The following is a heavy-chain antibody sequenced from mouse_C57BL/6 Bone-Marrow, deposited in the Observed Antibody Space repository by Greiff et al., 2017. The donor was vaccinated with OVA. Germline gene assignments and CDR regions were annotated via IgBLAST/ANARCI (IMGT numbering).Heavy chain of an antibody. V-gene: IGHV5-6*01. CDR1: GFTFSSYG. CDR3: ARRPYPYWYFDV. J-gene: IGHJ1*03. CDR2: ISSGGSYT. D-gene: IGHD2-10*01. Sequence: EVQLQESGGDLVKPGGSLKLSCAASGFTFSSYGLSWVRQTPDKRLEWVATISSGGSYTYYPDSVKGRFTISRDNAKNTLYLQMSSLKSEDTAMYYCARRPYPYWYFDVWGTGTTVTVSS.